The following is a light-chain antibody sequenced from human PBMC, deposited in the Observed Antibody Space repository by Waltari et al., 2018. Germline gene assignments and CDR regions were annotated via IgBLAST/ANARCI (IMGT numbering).Light chain of an antibody. CDR3: GQGTHLPFT. Sequence: DAVMTQSPLSLAISPGQSASISCRSSQSLVDNHGKTHLDWYQQKPGQTPRRLIYEVSNQDSGVPARFSGSGAATDFILKISRVEAEDVGVYYCGQGTHLPFTFGPGTKLEIK. CDR2: EVS. CDR1: QSLVDNHGKTH. V-gene: IGKV2-30*01. J-gene: IGKJ3*01.